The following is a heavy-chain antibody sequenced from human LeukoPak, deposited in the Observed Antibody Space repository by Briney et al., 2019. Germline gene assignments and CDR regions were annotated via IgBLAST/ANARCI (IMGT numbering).Heavy chain of an antibody. V-gene: IGHV4-39*07. CDR1: GGSISSGGYY. CDR3: ANVDIVAIGRYYFDY. D-gene: IGHD5-12*01. CDR2: IYYSGST. J-gene: IGHJ4*02. Sequence: PSETLSLTCTVSGGSISSGGYYWSWIRQPPGMGLEWIGSIYYSGSTYYNPSLKNRVTISVDTSKNQFSLKLSSVTAADTAVYYCANVDIVAIGRYYFDYWGQGTLVTVSS.